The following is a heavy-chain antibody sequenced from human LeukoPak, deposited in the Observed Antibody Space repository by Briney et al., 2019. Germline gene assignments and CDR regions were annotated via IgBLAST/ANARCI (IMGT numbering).Heavy chain of an antibody. V-gene: IGHV3-64*04. J-gene: IGHJ4*02. Sequence: GGSLRLSCSASGFTFSNYAMHWVRQAPGRGLEYVSIINSNGGSTYYTDSVKGRFTISRDNSKNTLYLQMNSLRAEDTAVYYCAREWGYGDPFGFFDYWGQGTLVTVSS. D-gene: IGHD4-17*01. CDR1: GFTFSNYA. CDR3: AREWGYGDPFGFFDY. CDR2: INSNGGST.